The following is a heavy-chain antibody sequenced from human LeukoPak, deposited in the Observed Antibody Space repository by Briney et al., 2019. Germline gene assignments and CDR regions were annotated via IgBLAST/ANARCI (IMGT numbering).Heavy chain of an antibody. CDR3: VMNTYSNNWAPRH. J-gene: IGHJ4*02. CDR1: GFTFSTYW. D-gene: IGHD6-13*01. V-gene: IGHV3-74*01. CDR2: INTDGTTT. Sequence: GGSLRLSCAGSGFTFSTYWLHWVRQAPGKGLVWVSRINTDGTTTSYADSVKGRFTISRDNAENTVYLQMNSLRAEDTAVYFCVMNTYSNNWAPRHWGQGTLVTVSS.